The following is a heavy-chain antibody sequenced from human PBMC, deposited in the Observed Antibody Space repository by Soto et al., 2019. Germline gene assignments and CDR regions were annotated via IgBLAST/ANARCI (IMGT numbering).Heavy chain of an antibody. J-gene: IGHJ3*01. CDR3: ATYSSSWHDAFDV. Sequence: QVQLVQSGAEVKKPGASVKVSCKASGFAFSNYNINWVRQAAGQGLEWMGWASPNSGDGGYAQKLQGRVTMTRDTSTRTVYMELNSLRSDETAVYYCATYSSSWHDAFDVWGQGTMLIVSS. CDR1: GFAFSNYN. V-gene: IGHV1-8*01. CDR2: ASPNSGDG. D-gene: IGHD6-13*01.